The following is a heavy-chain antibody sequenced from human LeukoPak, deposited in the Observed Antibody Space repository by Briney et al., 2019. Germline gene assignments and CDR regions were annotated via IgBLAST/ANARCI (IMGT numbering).Heavy chain of an antibody. D-gene: IGHD2-2*01. Sequence: SETLSLTCTVSGGSISSSSYYWGWIRQPPGKGLEWIGSIYYSGSTYYNPSLKSRVTISVDTSKNQFSLKLSSVTAADTAVHYCARRWVVVVPAAMLSSWFDPWGQGTLVTVSS. CDR1: GGSISSSSYY. J-gene: IGHJ5*02. CDR2: IYYSGST. CDR3: ARRWVVVVPAAMLSSWFDP. V-gene: IGHV4-39*01.